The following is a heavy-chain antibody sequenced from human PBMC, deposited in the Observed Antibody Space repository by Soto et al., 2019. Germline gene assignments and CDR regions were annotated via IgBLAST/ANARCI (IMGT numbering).Heavy chain of an antibody. Sequence: GGSLRLSCAASGFTFSSYSMNWVRQAPGKGLEWVSSISSSSSYIYYADSVKGRFTISRDNAKNSLYLQMNSLRAEDTAVYYCARDSPEQLVNYYYYYMDVWGKGTTVTVSS. J-gene: IGHJ6*03. CDR2: ISSSSSYI. CDR1: GFTFSSYS. V-gene: IGHV3-21*01. CDR3: ARDSPEQLVNYYYYYMDV. D-gene: IGHD6-6*01.